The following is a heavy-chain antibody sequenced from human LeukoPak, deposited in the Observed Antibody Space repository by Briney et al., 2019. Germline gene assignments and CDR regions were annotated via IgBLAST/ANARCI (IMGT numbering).Heavy chain of an antibody. CDR1: GFTFSSYE. D-gene: IGHD1-14*01. Sequence: PGGSLRLSCAASGFTFSSYEMNWVRQAPGKGLEWVAYIRYDGTNKYYTDSVKGRFTISRDNSKNTLFLEMNSLRPEDTAVYYCAQKWGQGTADTGNYFDSWGQGTLVTVSS. CDR2: IRYDGTNK. CDR3: AQKWGQGTADTGNYFDS. V-gene: IGHV3-30*02. J-gene: IGHJ4*02.